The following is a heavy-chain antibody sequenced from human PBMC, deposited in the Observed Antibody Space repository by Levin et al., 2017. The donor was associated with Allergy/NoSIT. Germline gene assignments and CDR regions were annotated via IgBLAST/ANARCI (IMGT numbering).Heavy chain of an antibody. V-gene: IGHV3-43*01. J-gene: IGHJ4*02. Sequence: GGSLRLSCAASGFTFDNYTMHWVRQAPGKGLEWVSLISWDGGSTYYADSVKGRFTISRDNSKNSLYLQMNSLRTEDTALYYCAKGGYDILTGYYDYWGQGTLVTVSS. D-gene: IGHD3-9*01. CDR2: ISWDGGST. CDR1: GFTFDNYT. CDR3: AKGGYDILTGYYDY.